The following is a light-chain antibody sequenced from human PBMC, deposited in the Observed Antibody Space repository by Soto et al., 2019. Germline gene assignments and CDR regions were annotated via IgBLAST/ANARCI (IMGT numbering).Light chain of an antibody. J-gene: IGKJ3*01. Sequence: AIRMTQSPSSFSASTGDRVTVTCRASQGISSYLAWYQQKPGEAPKLLIYAASTLQSGVPSRFSGSGSGTDYTLTISSLQSEDFATYYCQQYYSYPLTFGPGTKVDIK. CDR1: QGISSY. V-gene: IGKV1-8*01. CDR3: QQYYSYPLT. CDR2: AAS.